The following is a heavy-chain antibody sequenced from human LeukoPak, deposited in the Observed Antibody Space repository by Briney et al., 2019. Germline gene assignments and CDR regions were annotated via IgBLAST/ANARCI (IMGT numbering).Heavy chain of an antibody. CDR3: ARDVCGSGTRYLY. CDR2: IYSSGTT. V-gene: IGHV4-4*07. D-gene: IGHD3-10*01. J-gene: IGHJ4*02. CDR1: GGSTSSYY. Sequence: SETLSLTCTVSGGSTSSYYWTWIRQPAGKGLEWIGRIYSSGTTNTNYNPSLKSRVTMSVDTSKNQFSLKLRSVTAADTAVYYCARDVCGSGTRYLYWGQGTLVTVSS.